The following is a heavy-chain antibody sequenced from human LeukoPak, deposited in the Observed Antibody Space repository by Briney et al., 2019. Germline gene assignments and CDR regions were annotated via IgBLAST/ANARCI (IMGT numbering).Heavy chain of an antibody. CDR1: GFTFPNSA. V-gene: IGHV1-58*02. CDR2: IVVGSGNT. D-gene: IGHD5-12*01. Sequence: GTSVTVSCKASGFTFPNSAMQGVRQARGQRLEWIGWIVVGSGNTNYAQMFQGRVTITRDTSISTAYTELSRLRSDDTAVYSCARAWSRWLRFYLDYWGQGTLVTVSS. J-gene: IGHJ4*02. CDR3: ARAWSRWLRFYLDY.